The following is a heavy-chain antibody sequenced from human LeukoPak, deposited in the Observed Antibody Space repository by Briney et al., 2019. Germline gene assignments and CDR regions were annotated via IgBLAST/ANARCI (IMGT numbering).Heavy chain of an antibody. J-gene: IGHJ1*01. Sequence: PSETLSLTCAVYGGSFSGYYWSWIRQPPGKGLEWIGEINHSGSTNYNPSLKSRVTISVDTSKNQFSLKLSSVTAADTAVYYCARSTVVTSAQYFQHWGQGTLVTVSS. D-gene: IGHD4-23*01. V-gene: IGHV4-34*01. CDR1: GGSFSGYY. CDR3: ARSTVVTSAQYFQH. CDR2: INHSGST.